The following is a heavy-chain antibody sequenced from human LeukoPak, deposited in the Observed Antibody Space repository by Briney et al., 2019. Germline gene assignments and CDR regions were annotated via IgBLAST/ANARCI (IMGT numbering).Heavy chain of an antibody. Sequence: PSETLSLTCAVYGGSFSGYYWSWVRQPPGKGLEWIGEINHSGSTNYNPSLKSRVTISVDTSKNQFSLKLSSVTAADTAVYYCARRNTPRITMVRGVIIGFDPWGQGTLVTVSS. J-gene: IGHJ5*02. D-gene: IGHD3-10*01. CDR3: ARRNTPRITMVRGVIIGFDP. CDR1: GGSFSGYY. V-gene: IGHV4-34*01. CDR2: INHSGST.